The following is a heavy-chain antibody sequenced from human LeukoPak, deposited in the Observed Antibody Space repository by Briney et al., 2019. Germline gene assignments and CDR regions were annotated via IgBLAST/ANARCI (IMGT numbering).Heavy chain of an antibody. CDR1: DDSISDYF. CDR3: AKYAWGWLDI. CDR2: ISYSGST. D-gene: IGHD6-19*01. J-gene: IGHJ3*02. Sequence: SETLSLTCSVSDDSISDYFWSWIRQPPGKGLELIGYISYSGSTHYNPSLESRVTMSLDTSKNQFSLRLRSVTAADTAVFYCAKYAWGWLDIWGQGTMVTVSS. V-gene: IGHV4-59*08.